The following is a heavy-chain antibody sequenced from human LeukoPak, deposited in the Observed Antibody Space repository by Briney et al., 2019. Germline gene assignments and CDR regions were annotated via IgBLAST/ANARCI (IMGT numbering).Heavy chain of an antibody. CDR1: GGSISSHY. J-gene: IGHJ4*02. D-gene: IGHD7-27*01. CDR3: ASGDPFDY. CDR2: TYYSGST. V-gene: IGHV4-59*11. Sequence: SETLSLTCTVSGGSISSHYWSWIRQPPGKGLEWIGYTYYSGSTNYNPSLKSRVTISVDTSKNQFSLKLSSVTAADTAVYYCASGDPFDYWGQGTLVTVSS.